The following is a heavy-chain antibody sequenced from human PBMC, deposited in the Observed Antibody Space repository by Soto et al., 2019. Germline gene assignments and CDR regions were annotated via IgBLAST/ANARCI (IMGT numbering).Heavy chain of an antibody. Sequence: PXEALSLTCTVSGGSISSGGYYWSWIRQHPGKGLEWIGYIYYSGSTNYNPSLKSRVTISVDTSKNQFSLKLSSVTAADTAVYYCARSGVDDYGDYEPIAAMNSFDYWGQGTLVTVSS. CDR2: IYYSGST. J-gene: IGHJ4*02. V-gene: IGHV4-61*08. CDR3: ARSGVDDYGDYEPIAAMNSFDY. CDR1: GGSISSGGYY. D-gene: IGHD4-17*01.